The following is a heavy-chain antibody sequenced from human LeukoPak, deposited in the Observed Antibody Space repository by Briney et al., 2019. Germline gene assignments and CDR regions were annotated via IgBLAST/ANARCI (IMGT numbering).Heavy chain of an antibody. CDR2: INPSGGST. CDR1: AYTFTNYY. CDR3: ARDGYFGY. V-gene: IGHV1-46*01. Sequence: ASVKVSCKASAYTFTNYYIHWVRQAPGQGLEWMGIINPSGGSTSFAQKFQGRVTMTRDTSTSTVYMELSSLRSDDTAVYYCARDGYFGYWGQGTLVTVSS. J-gene: IGHJ4*02.